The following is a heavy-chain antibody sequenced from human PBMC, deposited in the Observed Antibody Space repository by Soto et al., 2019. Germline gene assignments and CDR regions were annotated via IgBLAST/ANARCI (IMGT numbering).Heavy chain of an antibody. D-gene: IGHD2-21*01. CDR1: GLTFTKYG. V-gene: IGHV3-33*01. CDR3: ARDWWPWDYGGGGGGCVGDY. CDR2: IWHDGSQK. Sequence: QVQLVESGGGVVQPGTSLRLSCATSGLTFTKYGFHWVRQSPGKGLEWVAFIWHDGSQKYYADSVKGRFTISRDSSTDTVFQEMNSLKAEDTAVYYCARDWWPWDYGGGGGGCVGDYWGQGTMVTVSS. J-gene: IGHJ4*02.